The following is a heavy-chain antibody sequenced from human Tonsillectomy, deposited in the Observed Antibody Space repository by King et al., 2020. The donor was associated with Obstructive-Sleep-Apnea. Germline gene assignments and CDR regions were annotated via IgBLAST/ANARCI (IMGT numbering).Heavy chain of an antibody. CDR1: GGSISSSSYY. Sequence: LQLQESGPGLVKPSETLSLTCTVSGGSISSSSYYCGWIRQPPGKGLEWIGSIYYSGSTYYNPSLKSRVTISVDTSKNQFSLKLSSVTAADTAVYYCAKTSLLYDAFDIWGQGTMVTVSS. V-gene: IGHV4-39*01. D-gene: IGHD3-10*01. J-gene: IGHJ3*02. CDR3: AKTSLLYDAFDI. CDR2: IYYSGST.